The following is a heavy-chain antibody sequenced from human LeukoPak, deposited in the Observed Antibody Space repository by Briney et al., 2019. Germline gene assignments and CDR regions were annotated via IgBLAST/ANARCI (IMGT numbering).Heavy chain of an antibody. J-gene: IGHJ6*02. CDR3: ARDRTNYYGMDV. CDR1: GFTFSSYS. CDR2: ISSSSSYI. Sequence: GGSLRLSCAASGFTFSSYSMNWVRQAPGKGLEWVSSISSSSSYIHYADSVKGRFTISRDNAKNSLYLQMNSLRAEDTAVYYCARDRTNYYGMDVWGQGTTVTVSS. D-gene: IGHD3/OR15-3a*01. V-gene: IGHV3-21*01.